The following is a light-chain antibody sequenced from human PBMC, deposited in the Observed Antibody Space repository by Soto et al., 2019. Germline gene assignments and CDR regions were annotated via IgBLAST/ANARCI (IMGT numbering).Light chain of an antibody. CDR2: GNS. Sequence: QSVLTQPPSVSGAPGQRVTISCTGSRSNIGAGYDVHWYQQLPGTAPKLLIYGNSNRPSGVPDRFSGSKSGTPASLAIPGLPAEEEGDYYCQSYDSSLSGSGVFGTGTKLTVL. V-gene: IGLV1-40*01. CDR3: QSYDSSLSGSGV. J-gene: IGLJ1*01. CDR1: RSNIGAGYD.